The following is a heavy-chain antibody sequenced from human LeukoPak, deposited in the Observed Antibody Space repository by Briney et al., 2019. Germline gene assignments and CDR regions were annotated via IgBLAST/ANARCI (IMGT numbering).Heavy chain of an antibody. CDR3: ARDGPRGYNYDLFDY. J-gene: IGHJ4*02. CDR2: IKQDGSEK. D-gene: IGHD5-18*01. CDR1: GFTFSSYW. Sequence: GGSLRLSCAASGFTFSSYWMSWVRQAPGKGLEWVANIKQDGSEKYYVDSVKGRFTISRDNAKTSLYLQMNSLRAEDTAVYYCARDGPRGYNYDLFDYWGQGTLVTVSS. V-gene: IGHV3-7*01.